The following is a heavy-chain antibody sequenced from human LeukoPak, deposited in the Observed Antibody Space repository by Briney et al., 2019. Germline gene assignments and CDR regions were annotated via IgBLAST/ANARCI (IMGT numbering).Heavy chain of an antibody. CDR2: INHSGNT. V-gene: IGHV4-59*01. D-gene: IGHD1-26*01. Sequence: SGTLSLTCSVSGGSISSYFWSWIRQPPGKGLEWIGYINHSGNTYYNPSLKSRVTISVDTSENQLSLKLSSVTAADTAVYYCARGQGSGSYYLDYWGQGTLVTVSS. CDR1: GGSISSYF. J-gene: IGHJ4*02. CDR3: ARGQGSGSYYLDY.